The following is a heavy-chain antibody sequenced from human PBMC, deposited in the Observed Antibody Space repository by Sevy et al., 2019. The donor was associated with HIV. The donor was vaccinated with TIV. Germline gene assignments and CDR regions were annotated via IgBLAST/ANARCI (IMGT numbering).Heavy chain of an antibody. Sequence: GGSLRLSCATSGFTFSSFAMHWVRQAPGKGLEWVAVVSFDASDKYYGDSVKGRFAISRDNSKNILYLQMNSLRVEDTAVYFWARQRSYNILTGLDYWGQGTLVTVSS. V-gene: IGHV3-30*09. CDR3: ARQRSYNILTGLDY. CDR1: GFTFSSFA. J-gene: IGHJ4*02. CDR2: VSFDASDK. D-gene: IGHD3-9*01.